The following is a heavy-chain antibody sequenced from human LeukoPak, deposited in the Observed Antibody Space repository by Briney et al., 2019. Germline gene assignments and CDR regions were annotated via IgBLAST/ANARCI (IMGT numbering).Heavy chain of an antibody. CDR2: IIPIFGTA. CDR1: GGTFSSYA. D-gene: IGHD2-15*01. J-gene: IGHJ4*02. CDR3: ARDPHHCSGGSCYGY. V-gene: IGHV1-69*05. Sequence: SVKVSCKASGGTFSSYAISWVRPAPGQGIEWMGRIIPIFGTANYAQKFQGRVTITTDESTSTAYMELSSLRSEDTAVYYCARDPHHCSGGSCYGYWGQGTLVTV.